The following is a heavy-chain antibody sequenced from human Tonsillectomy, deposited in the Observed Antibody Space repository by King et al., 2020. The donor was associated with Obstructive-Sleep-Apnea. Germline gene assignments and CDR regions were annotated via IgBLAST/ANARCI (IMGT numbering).Heavy chain of an antibody. J-gene: IGHJ4*02. V-gene: IGHV4-39*07. CDR2: IFYSGST. Sequence: QLQESGPGLVKSSETLSLTCTVSGGSISSSSYYWGWIRQPPGKGLEWIGSIFYSGSTYYNPSLKSRVIISVDTSKNHFSLKLSSVTAADTAVYYCARDRFDYVWGSYRLPLDYWGQGTLVPVSS. CDR1: GGSISSSSYY. D-gene: IGHD3-16*02. CDR3: ARDRFDYVWGSYRLPLDY.